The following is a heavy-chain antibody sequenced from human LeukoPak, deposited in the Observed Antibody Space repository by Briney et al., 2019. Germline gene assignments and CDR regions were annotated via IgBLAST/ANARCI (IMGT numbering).Heavy chain of an antibody. CDR3: ARVPRLGYCSGGSCYGLGRYYYYYYMDV. D-gene: IGHD2-15*01. CDR1: GGSISGYY. Sequence: SETLSLTCTVSGGSISGYYWSWTRQPPGKGLEWIGYIYYSGSTNYNPSLKSRVTISVDTSKNQFSLKLSSVTAADTAVYYCARVPRLGYCSGGSCYGLGRYYYYYYMDVWGKGTTVTVSS. CDR2: IYYSGST. V-gene: IGHV4-59*01. J-gene: IGHJ6*03.